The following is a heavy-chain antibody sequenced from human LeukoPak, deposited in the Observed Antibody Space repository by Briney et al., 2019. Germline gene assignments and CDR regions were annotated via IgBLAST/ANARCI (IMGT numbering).Heavy chain of an antibody. CDR3: ASRLPDYDYVWGSYRYSAGFDY. Sequence: SETLSLTCAVSGGSISSSNWWSWVRQPPGKGLEWIGEIYHSGSTNYNPSLKSRVTISVDKSKNQFSLKLSSVTAADTAVYYCASRLPDYDYVWGSYRYSAGFDYWGQGTLVTVSS. D-gene: IGHD3-16*02. J-gene: IGHJ4*02. CDR2: IYHSGST. V-gene: IGHV4-4*02. CDR1: GGSISSSNW.